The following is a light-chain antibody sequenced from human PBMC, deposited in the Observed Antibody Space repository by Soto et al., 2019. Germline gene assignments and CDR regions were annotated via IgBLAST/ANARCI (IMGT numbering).Light chain of an antibody. CDR2: GNN. CDR1: NSNIGAGYD. Sequence: QSVLTQPPSVSGAPGQRVTISCTGSNSNIGAGYDVHWYQQLPGIAPKLLIYGNNIRPSGVSSRFSGSKSGNTASLTISGLQAEDEADYYCCSYASSSSYVFGTGTKLTVL. CDR3: CSYASSSSYV. V-gene: IGLV1-40*01. J-gene: IGLJ1*01.